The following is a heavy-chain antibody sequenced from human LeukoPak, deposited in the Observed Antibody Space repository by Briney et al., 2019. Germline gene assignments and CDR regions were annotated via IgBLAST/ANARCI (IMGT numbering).Heavy chain of an antibody. CDR1: GGSISSSSYY. CDR3: ARHPSNTYYDILTGSGYFDY. V-gene: IGHV4-39*01. Sequence: SETLSLTCTVSGGSISSSSYYWGWIRQPPGKGLERIGSIYYSGSTYYNPSLKSRVTISVDTSKNPFSLKLSSVTAADTAVYYCARHPSNTYYDILTGSGYFDYWGQGTLVTVSS. D-gene: IGHD3-9*01. CDR2: IYYSGST. J-gene: IGHJ4*02.